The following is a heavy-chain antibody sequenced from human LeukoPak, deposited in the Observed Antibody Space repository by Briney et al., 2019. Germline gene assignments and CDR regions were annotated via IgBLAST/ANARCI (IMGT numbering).Heavy chain of an antibody. V-gene: IGHV1-2*02. D-gene: IGHD6-13*01. CDR1: GYTFTSYY. Sequence: ASVKVSCKASGYTFTSYYMHWVRQAPGQGLEWMGWINPNSGGTNYAQKFQGRVTMTRDTSISTAYMELSRLRSDDTAVYYCAREFPPDRIAGHQNSYYNWFDPWGQGTLVTVSS. J-gene: IGHJ5*02. CDR2: INPNSGGT. CDR3: AREFPPDRIAGHQNSYYNWFDP.